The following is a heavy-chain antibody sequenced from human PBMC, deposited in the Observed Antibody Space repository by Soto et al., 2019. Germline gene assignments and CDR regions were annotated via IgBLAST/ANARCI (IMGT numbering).Heavy chain of an antibody. V-gene: IGHV4-59*01. J-gene: IGHJ6*02. CDR2: IYYSGST. D-gene: IGHD3-22*01. CDR3: ARSVEYYYDSSGYPYYYYGMDV. Sequence: SETLSLTCTVSGGSISSYYWSWIRQPPGKGLEWIGYIYYSGSTNYNPSLKSRVTISVDTSKNQFSLKLSSVTAADTAVYYCARSVEYYYDSSGYPYYYYGMDVWGQGTTVT. CDR1: GGSISSYY.